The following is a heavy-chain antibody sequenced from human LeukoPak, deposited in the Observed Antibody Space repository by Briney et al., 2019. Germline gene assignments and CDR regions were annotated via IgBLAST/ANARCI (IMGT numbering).Heavy chain of an antibody. D-gene: IGHD2-2*01. CDR3: ARAYCSSTSCYDGLGYNWFDP. J-gene: IGHJ5*02. CDR2: SYHSGST. Sequence: SETLSLTCAVSGYSISSGYYWGWIRQPPGKGLEGIGSSYHSGSTYYNPSLKSRVTISVDTSKNQFSLKLSSVTAADTAVYYCARAYCSSTSCYDGLGYNWFDPWGQGTLVTVSS. V-gene: IGHV4-38-2*01. CDR1: GYSISSGYY.